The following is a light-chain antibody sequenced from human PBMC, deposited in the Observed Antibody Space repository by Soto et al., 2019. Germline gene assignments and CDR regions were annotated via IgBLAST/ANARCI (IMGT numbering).Light chain of an antibody. CDR3: SSYGASSTL. CDR1: SSDIGSYNY. CDR2: DVS. J-gene: IGLJ3*02. Sequence: QSALTQPASLSGSPGQSITISCTGTSSDIGSYNYDSWYQQHPGKAPKLMIFDVSYRPSGISDRFSGSKSGNTASLTISGLQPEDEADYYCSSYGASSTLFGGGTKVTVL. V-gene: IGLV2-14*03.